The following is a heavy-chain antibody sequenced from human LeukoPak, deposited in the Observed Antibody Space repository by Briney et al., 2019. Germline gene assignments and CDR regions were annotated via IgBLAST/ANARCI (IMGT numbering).Heavy chain of an antibody. CDR3: AGDGPYFYDSSGHGDY. D-gene: IGHD3-22*01. V-gene: IGHV4-4*07. J-gene: IGHJ4*02. Sequence: SETLSLTCTVSGGSISSFYWSWIRQSAGKGLEWIGRIYTSGNPTYNPSLKSRVSMSIDISKNQFSLKLTSVTAADTAVYYCAGDGPYFYDSSGHGDYWGQGALVIVSS. CDR2: IYTSGNP. CDR1: GGSISSFY.